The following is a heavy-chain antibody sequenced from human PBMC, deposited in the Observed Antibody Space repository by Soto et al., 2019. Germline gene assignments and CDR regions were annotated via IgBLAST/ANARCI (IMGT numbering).Heavy chain of an antibody. Sequence: ASVKVSCKASGYTFTSYDINWVRQATGQGLEWMGWMNPNSGNTGYVQKFQGRVTMTRNSSISTAYIELSSLRSEDTAVYFCARERRGMDVWGQGTTVTVSS. J-gene: IGHJ6*01. CDR2: MNPNSGNT. CDR3: ARERRGMDV. CDR1: GYTFTSYD. V-gene: IGHV1-8*01.